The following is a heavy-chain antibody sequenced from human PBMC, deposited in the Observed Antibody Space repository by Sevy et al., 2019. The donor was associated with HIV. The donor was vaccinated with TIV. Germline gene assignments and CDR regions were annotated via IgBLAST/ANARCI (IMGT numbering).Heavy chain of an antibody. CDR1: GYTFDNYD. V-gene: IGHV1-69*13. Sequence: ASVKVSCQASGYTFDNYDINWVRQAPGQGLEWMGGIITISGTANNAQKYNGRVTITADEATSTVYMELRSLRSEDTAVYYCATTVSCGGDCYFFDPWGQRTLVTVSS. D-gene: IGHD2-21*02. CDR2: IITISGTA. CDR3: ATTVSCGGDCYFFDP. J-gene: IGHJ5*02.